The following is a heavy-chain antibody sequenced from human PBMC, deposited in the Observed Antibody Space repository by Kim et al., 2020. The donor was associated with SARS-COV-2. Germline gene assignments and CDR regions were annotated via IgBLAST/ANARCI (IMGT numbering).Heavy chain of an antibody. D-gene: IGHD2-2*01. Sequence: SETLSLTCTVSGGSISSSSYYWGWIRQPPGKGLEWIGSIYYSGSTYYNPSLKSRVTISVDTSKNQFSLKLSSVTAADTAVYYCARKSVVPAGLLGCGFDPWGQGTLVTVSS. CDR3: ARKSVVPAGLLGCGFDP. CDR1: GGSISSSSYY. J-gene: IGHJ5*02. V-gene: IGHV4-39*01. CDR2: IYYSGST.